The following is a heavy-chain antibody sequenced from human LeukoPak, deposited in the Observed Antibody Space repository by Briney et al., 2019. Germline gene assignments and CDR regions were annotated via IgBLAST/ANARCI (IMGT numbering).Heavy chain of an antibody. Sequence: GGSLRLSCAASGFTFSSYAMGWVRQAPGKGLPWVSAITASGGNTYYADSVKGRFTISRDNSKNTLYLQVNSLRAEDTAVYYCAKGNGYSYGRYYFDYWGQGTLVTVSS. CDR3: AKGNGYSYGRYYFDY. CDR2: ITASGGNT. CDR1: GFTFSSYA. V-gene: IGHV3-23*01. J-gene: IGHJ4*02. D-gene: IGHD5-18*01.